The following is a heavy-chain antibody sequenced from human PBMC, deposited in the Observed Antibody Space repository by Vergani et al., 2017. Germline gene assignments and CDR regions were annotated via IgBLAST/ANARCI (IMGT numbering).Heavy chain of an antibody. J-gene: IGHJ4*02. CDR2: IDPSDSYT. CDR3: ARHYCSGGSCYSGGIGYFDY. V-gene: IGHV5-10-1*03. D-gene: IGHD2-15*01. Sequence: EVQLVQSGAEVKTPGESLRISCKGSGYSFTSYWISWVRQMPGKGLEWMGRIDPSDSYTNYSPSFQGHVTISADKSISTAYLQWSSLKASDTAMYYCARHYCSGGSCYSGGIGYFDYWGQGTLVTVSS. CDR1: GYSFTSYW.